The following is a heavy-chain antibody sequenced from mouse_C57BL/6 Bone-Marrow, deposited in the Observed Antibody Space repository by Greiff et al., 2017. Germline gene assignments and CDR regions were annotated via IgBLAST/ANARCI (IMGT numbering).Heavy chain of an antibody. CDR3: ERHEGMYYYGSSAGVDY. V-gene: IGHV1-62-2*01. D-gene: IGHD1-1*01. CDR1: GYTFTDYS. CDR2: FYPGSGSI. Sequence: VQLVESGAELVKPGASVKLSCKASGYTFTDYSIHWVKQRSGQGLEWIGWFYPGSGSIKYNEKFKDKATLTADKSSSTVYMQLSSLTSEASAVSCGERHEGMYYYGSSAGVDYWGQGTLVTVSA. J-gene: IGHJ3*01.